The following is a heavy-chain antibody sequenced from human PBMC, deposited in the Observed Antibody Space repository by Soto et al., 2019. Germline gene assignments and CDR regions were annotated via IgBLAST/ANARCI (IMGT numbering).Heavy chain of an antibody. CDR1: GGTFSSYA. Sequence: QVQLVQSGAAVKKPGSSVKVSCKASGGTFSSYAISWVRQAPGQGLEWMGGIIPIFGTANYAQKFQGRVTITADESTSTAHMELSSLRSEDTAVYYCARARGVIPHYYYYGMDVWGQGTTVTVSS. J-gene: IGHJ6*02. D-gene: IGHD3-10*01. CDR2: IIPIFGTA. CDR3: ARARGVIPHYYYYGMDV. V-gene: IGHV1-69*01.